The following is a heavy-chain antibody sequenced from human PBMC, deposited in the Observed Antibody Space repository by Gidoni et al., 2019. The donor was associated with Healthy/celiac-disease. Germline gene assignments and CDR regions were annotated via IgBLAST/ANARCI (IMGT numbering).Heavy chain of an antibody. J-gene: IGHJ4*02. V-gene: IGHV1-3*01. CDR2: INAGDGNT. Sequence: QVQLVQSGAEVKKPGASVKISCKASGYTFTSSGMHWVRQAPGQRLEWMGWINAGDGNTKYSEKLQGRVTITRDTSARTAYMELSSLRSEDTAVYYCARAIAVVTTILRVWGQGTLVTVSS. D-gene: IGHD2-21*02. CDR3: ARAIAVVTTILRV. CDR1: GYTFTSSG.